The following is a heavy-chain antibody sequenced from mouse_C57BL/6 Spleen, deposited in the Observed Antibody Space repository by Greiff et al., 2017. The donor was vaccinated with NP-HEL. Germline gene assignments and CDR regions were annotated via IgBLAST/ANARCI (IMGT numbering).Heavy chain of an antibody. V-gene: IGHV1-64*01. Sequence: QVQLQQPGAELVKPGASVKLSCKASGYTFTSYWMHWVKQRPGQGLEWIGMIHPNSGSTNYNEKFKSKATLTVDKSSSTAYMQLSSLTSEDSAVYYCARSLYYSKDFFDYWGQGTTLTVSS. CDR2: IHPNSGST. D-gene: IGHD2-5*01. CDR1: GYTFTSYW. J-gene: IGHJ2*01. CDR3: ARSLYYSKDFFDY.